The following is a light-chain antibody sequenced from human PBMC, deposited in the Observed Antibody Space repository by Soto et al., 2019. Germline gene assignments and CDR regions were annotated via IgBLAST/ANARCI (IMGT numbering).Light chain of an antibody. Sequence: DIQMTQSPSTLAASVGDTVTMTCRSSSKWLAWYQKKPGKAPKLLIYDVSNLERGVPQRFSGSTSGAESTLTITGMQPDDLGTYYCQHTTDFTFGQGTQVEIK. CDR2: DVS. CDR3: QHTTDFT. J-gene: IGKJ2*01. V-gene: IGKV1-5*01. CDR1: SSSKW.